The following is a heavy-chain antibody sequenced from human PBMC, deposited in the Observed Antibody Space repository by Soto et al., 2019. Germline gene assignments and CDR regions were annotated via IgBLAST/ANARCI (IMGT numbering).Heavy chain of an antibody. J-gene: IGHJ3*02. CDR1: GGSISSYY. CDR2: IYYSGST. D-gene: IGHD3-3*01. Sequence: QVQLQESGPGLVKPSETLSLTCTVSGGSISSYYWSWIRQPPGKGLEWIGYIYYSGSTNYNPSLKSRVTISVDTDKNQFSLKLSSVTAANTAVYYCARVGIKIFGVVIPDAFDIWSQGTMVTVSS. CDR3: ARVGIKIFGVVIPDAFDI. V-gene: IGHV4-59*01.